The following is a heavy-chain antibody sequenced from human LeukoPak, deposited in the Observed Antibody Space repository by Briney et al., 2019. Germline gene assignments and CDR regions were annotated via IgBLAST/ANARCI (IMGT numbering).Heavy chain of an antibody. V-gene: IGHV3-48*02. CDR3: ATDDYDSSVPI. D-gene: IGHD3-22*01. CDR1: RITFRTYN. J-gene: IGHJ3*02. CDR2: ISNSSDKK. Sequence: QSGGSLRLSCAASRITFRTYNMNWVRQAPGKGLEWVSYISNSSDKKYYAQSVKGRFTISRDNAKNSLYLQMNSLRDEDTAVYYCATDDYDSSVPIWGHGTMVTVSS.